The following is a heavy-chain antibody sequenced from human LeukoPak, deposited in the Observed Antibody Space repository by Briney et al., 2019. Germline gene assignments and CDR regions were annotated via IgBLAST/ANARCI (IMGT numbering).Heavy chain of an antibody. CDR3: ATDYYGSGSYYRGDY. D-gene: IGHD3-10*01. J-gene: IGHJ4*02. CDR2: IYYSGST. Sequence: SETLSLTCTVSGGSISSSSYYWGWIRQPPGKGLEWIGSIYYSGSTYYNPSLKSRVTISVDTSENQFSLKLSSVTAADTAVYYCATDYYGSGSYYRGDYWGQGTLVTVSS. CDR1: GGSISSSSYY. V-gene: IGHV4-39*01.